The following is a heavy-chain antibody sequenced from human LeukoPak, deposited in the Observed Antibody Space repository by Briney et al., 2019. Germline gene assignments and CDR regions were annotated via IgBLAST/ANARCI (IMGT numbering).Heavy chain of an antibody. V-gene: IGHV4-59*01. J-gene: IGHJ5*02. CDR1: GPSIRGYY. Sequence: PSETVSLTCTVSGPSIRGYYCSWIRQPPGEGLEWIGYSYYSGSTNYNPSLRSRVTISVDTSKNQFSLKLSSVTAADTAVYYCARVVTLVRGVIFVNWIDPWGQGTPGTVSS. CDR3: ARVVTLVRGVIFVNWIDP. CDR2: SYYSGST. D-gene: IGHD3-10*01.